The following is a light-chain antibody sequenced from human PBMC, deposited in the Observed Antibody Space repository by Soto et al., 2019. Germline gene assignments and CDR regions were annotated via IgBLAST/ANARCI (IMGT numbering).Light chain of an antibody. CDR3: QQYNNWPPMYT. CDR2: GAS. CDR1: QSVSSN. J-gene: IGKJ2*01. Sequence: EIVMTQSPATLSVSPGERATLSCRASQSVSSNLAWYQQKPGQAPRLLIYGASTRATGIPARFSGSGSGTEFTLTIRSMQSEDFAVYYWQQYNNWPPMYTFGQGTKLELK. V-gene: IGKV3-15*01.